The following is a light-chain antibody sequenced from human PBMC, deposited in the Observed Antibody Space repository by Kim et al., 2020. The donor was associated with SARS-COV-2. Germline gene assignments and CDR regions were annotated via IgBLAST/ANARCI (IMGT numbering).Light chain of an antibody. CDR2: SYS. CDR3: ATWDASLSGHV. J-gene: IGLJ1*01. CDR1: RCNSGSKP. Sequence: GLRGTRSCPGSRCNSGSKPVYWYQQLTGTTPKLLIFSYSQRPSGVPDRFSGSKSSTSASLAISGLRSEDEADYHCATWDASLSGHVFGTGTKVTVL. V-gene: IGLV1-47*02.